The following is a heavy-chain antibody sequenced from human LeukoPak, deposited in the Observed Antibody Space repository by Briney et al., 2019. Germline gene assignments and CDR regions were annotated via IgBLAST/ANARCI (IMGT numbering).Heavy chain of an antibody. D-gene: IGHD3-3*01. CDR1: GYTFTSYY. CDR2: INPSGGST. J-gene: IGHJ6*02. CDR3: ARDRGAGWFLEDQGGGNYYGMDV. Sequence: ASVKVSCKASGYTFTSYYMHWVRQAPGQGLEWMGIINPSGGSTSYAQKFQGRVTMTRDTSTSTVYMELSSLRSEDTAVYYCARDRGAGWFLEDQGGGNYYGMDVWGQGTTVTVSS. V-gene: IGHV1-46*01.